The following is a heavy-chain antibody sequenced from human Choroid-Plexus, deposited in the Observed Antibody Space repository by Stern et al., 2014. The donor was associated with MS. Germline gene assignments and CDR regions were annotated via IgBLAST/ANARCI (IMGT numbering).Heavy chain of an antibody. J-gene: IGHJ4*02. CDR3: AKDRQYLTFFFDF. CDR1: GFSFSSFG. Sequence: MQLVESGGGVVQPVRPLRLSCAASGFSFSSFGTHWVRQAPGKGLEWVALISYDGSKDYADSVKGRFAISRDNSKNTLYLQMNSLRAEDTAVYYCAKDRQYLTFFFDFWGQGSLVTVSS. D-gene: IGHD2/OR15-2a*01. CDR2: ISYDGSK. V-gene: IGHV3-30*18.